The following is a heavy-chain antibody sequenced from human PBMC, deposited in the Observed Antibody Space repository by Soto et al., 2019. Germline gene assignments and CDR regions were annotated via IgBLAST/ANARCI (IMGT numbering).Heavy chain of an antibody. CDR2: ISYDGSNK. CDR3: ARDPGYCISTSCYGGLYGMDV. J-gene: IGHJ6*02. CDR1: GFTFSSYA. V-gene: IGHV3-30-3*01. Sequence: QVQLVESGGGVVQPGRSLRLSCAASGFTFSSYAMHWVRQAPGKGLEWVAVISYDGSNKYYADSVKGRFTISRDNSKNTLYLQMNSLRAEDTAVYYCARDPGYCISTSCYGGLYGMDVWGQGTTVTVSS. D-gene: IGHD2-2*01.